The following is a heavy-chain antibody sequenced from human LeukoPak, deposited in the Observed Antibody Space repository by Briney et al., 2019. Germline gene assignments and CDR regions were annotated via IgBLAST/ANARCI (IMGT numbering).Heavy chain of an antibody. J-gene: IGHJ4*02. D-gene: IGHD3-22*01. V-gene: IGHV1-69*13. Sequence: SVKVSCKASGGTSTSYATSWGRQAPGQGLNWMGGIIPIFGTANYAQKFQGRVTITADESTSTAYMELSSLRSEDTAVYYCAREGPVSGYGVSGDDYWGQGTLVTVSS. CDR3: AREGPVSGYGVSGDDY. CDR2: IIPIFGTA. CDR1: GGTSTSYA.